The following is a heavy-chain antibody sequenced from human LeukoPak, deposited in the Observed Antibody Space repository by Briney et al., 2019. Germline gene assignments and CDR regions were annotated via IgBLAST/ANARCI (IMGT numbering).Heavy chain of an antibody. J-gene: IGHJ4*02. CDR2: ISGSGGST. CDR1: GFTFSSYA. D-gene: IGHD6-19*01. V-gene: IGHV3-23*01. Sequence: GGSLRLSCAASGFTFSSYAMSWVRQAPGKGLEWVSAISGSGGSTYYADSVKGQFTISRDNSKNTLYLQMNSLRAEDTAVYYCAKSSLDFSPIKQWLVSFDYWGQGTLVTVSS. CDR3: AKSSLDFSPIKQWLVSFDY.